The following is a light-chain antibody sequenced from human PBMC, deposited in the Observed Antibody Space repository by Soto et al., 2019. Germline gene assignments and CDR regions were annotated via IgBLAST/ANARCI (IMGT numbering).Light chain of an antibody. J-gene: IGLJ3*02. CDR1: SSDVGGYNY. V-gene: IGLV2-14*01. CDR3: SSYSSSSTPWV. Sequence: QSARTQPASVSGSPGQSITISCTGTSSDVGGYNYVSWYQQHPGKAPKLIIYEVTNRPSGISNRFSGSKSGNTASLIISGLQAEDEADYYCSSYSSSSTPWVFGGGTKLTVL. CDR2: EVT.